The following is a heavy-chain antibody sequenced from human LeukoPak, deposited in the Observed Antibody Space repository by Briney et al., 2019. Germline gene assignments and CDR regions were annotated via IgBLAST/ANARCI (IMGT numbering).Heavy chain of an antibody. CDR1: GYTFTSYD. CDR2: MNPNSGNT. CDR3: ARSTPRRITGPKPPRYYFDY. D-gene: IGHD1-20*01. Sequence: ASVKVSCKTSGYTFTSYDINWVLQATGQGLEWMGWMNPNSGNTGYAQKFQGRVTITRNTSISTAYMELSSLRSEDTAVYYCARSTPRRITGPKPPRYYFDYWGQGTLVTVSS. J-gene: IGHJ4*02. V-gene: IGHV1-8*03.